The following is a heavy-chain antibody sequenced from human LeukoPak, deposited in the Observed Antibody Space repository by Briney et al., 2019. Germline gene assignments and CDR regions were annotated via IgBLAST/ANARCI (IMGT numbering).Heavy chain of an antibody. V-gene: IGHV5-51*01. CDR3: VRKGYCATTRCYYGLDV. Sequence: GESLKISCQGSGYSFTTYWIAWVRQMPGKGLEWMGIIYPGDSDTRYSPSFQGQVTISADKSISTAYLQWSSLKAPDTAMYYCVRKGYCATTRCYYGLDVWGKGTTVTVSS. CDR1: GYSFTTYW. CDR2: IYPGDSDT. J-gene: IGHJ6*04. D-gene: IGHD2-2*01.